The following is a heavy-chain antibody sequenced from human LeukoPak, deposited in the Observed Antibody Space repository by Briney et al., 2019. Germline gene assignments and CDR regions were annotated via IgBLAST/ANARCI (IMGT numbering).Heavy chain of an antibody. CDR1: GFTFSSYN. Sequence: GGSLRLSCAASGFTFSSYNMNWVRQAPGKGLEWVSSITSSSSYIYYADSVKGRFTISRDNAKNSLYLQINSLRAEDTAVYYCARGRAGRGYSYVIYYYYYMDVWGKGTTVTVSS. D-gene: IGHD5-18*01. CDR2: ITSSSSYI. V-gene: IGHV3-21*01. CDR3: ARGRAGRGYSYVIYYYYYMDV. J-gene: IGHJ6*03.